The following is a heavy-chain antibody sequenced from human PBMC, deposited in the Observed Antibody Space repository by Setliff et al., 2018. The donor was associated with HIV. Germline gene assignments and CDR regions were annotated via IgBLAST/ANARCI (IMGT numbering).Heavy chain of an antibody. CDR2: IHPSGGST. V-gene: IGHV1-46*01. D-gene: IGHD2-15*01. Sequence: ASVKVSCKASGYTFTSYYMHWVRQAPGQGLEWMGIIHPSGGSTSYAQSFQDRVTMTRDTSTSTVYMELSSLRSEDTAVYYCARVRYCSGGSCYGGEYWFDPWGQGTLVTVS. CDR1: GYTFTSYY. CDR3: ARVRYCSGGSCYGGEYWFDP. J-gene: IGHJ5*02.